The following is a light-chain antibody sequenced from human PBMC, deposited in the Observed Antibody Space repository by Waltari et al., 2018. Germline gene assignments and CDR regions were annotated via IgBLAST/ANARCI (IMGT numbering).Light chain of an antibody. CDR2: WAS. J-gene: IGKJ1*01. CDR1: QSVLYSSNNKNY. Sequence: DIVMTQSPDSLAVSLGERATINCKSSQSVLYSSNNKNYLVWYQQKPGQPPKLLIYWASTRESGVPDRFSGSGSGTDFTLTISSLQTEDVAAYYCQQYYSSPPAFAQGTKVEIK. V-gene: IGKV4-1*01. CDR3: QQYYSSPPA.